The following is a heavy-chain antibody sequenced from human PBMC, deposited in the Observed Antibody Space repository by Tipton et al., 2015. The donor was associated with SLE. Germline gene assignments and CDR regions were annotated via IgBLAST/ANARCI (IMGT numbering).Heavy chain of an antibody. Sequence: SLRLSCAASGFTFSSYAMHWVRQAPGRGLEWVAFISYDGSNEYYADSVKGRFTISRDNAKNSLYLQMNSLRAEDTAVYYCARDRRRYFDWSDAFDIWGQGTMVTVSS. J-gene: IGHJ3*02. CDR2: ISYDGSNE. V-gene: IGHV3-30-3*01. CDR3: ARDRRRYFDWSDAFDI. CDR1: GFTFSSYA. D-gene: IGHD3-9*01.